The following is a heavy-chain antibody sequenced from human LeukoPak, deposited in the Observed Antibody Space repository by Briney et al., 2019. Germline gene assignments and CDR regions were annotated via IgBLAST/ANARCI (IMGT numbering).Heavy chain of an antibody. CDR2: ISWNSGSI. V-gene: IGHV3-9*01. CDR1: GFTFDDYA. D-gene: IGHD6-19*01. Sequence: PGRSLRLSCAASGFTFDDYAMHWVRQAPGKGLEWVSGISWNSGSIGYADSVKGRFTISRDNAKNSLYLQMNSLRAEDTALYYCAKDMYSSGWLIDYWGQGTLVTVSS. J-gene: IGHJ4*02. CDR3: AKDMYSSGWLIDY.